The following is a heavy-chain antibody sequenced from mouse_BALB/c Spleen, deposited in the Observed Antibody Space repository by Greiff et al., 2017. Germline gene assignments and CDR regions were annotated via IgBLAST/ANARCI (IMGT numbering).Heavy chain of an antibody. CDR2: ISYDGSN. Sequence: EVKLEESGPGLVKPSQSLSLTCSVTGYSITSGYYWNWIRQFPGNKLEWMGYISYDGSNNYNPSLKNRISITRDTSKNQFFLKLNSVTTEDTATYYCARDGKVAMDYWGQGTSVTVSS. V-gene: IGHV3-6*02. D-gene: IGHD2-1*01. CDR1: GYSITSGYY. J-gene: IGHJ4*01. CDR3: ARDGKVAMDY.